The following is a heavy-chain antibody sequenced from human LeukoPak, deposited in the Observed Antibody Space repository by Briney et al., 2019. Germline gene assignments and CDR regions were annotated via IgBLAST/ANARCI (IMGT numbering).Heavy chain of an antibody. Sequence: GSLRLSCAASGFTFSSYAMSWVRQAPGKGLEWVSAISGSGGSRYYADSVKGRFTISRDNSKNTLYLQMNSLRAEDAAVYYCAKGWVSAAAGCFDYWGQGTLVTVSS. D-gene: IGHD6-13*01. CDR3: AKGWVSAAAGCFDY. V-gene: IGHV3-23*01. CDR2: ISGSGGSR. CDR1: GFTFSSYA. J-gene: IGHJ4*02.